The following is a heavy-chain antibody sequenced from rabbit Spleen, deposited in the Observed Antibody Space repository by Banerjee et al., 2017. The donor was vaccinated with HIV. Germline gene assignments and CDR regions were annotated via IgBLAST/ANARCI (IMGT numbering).Heavy chain of an antibody. CDR1: GFSFSSNW. V-gene: IGHV1S45*01. CDR2: IDTNDGDT. CDR3: ARDTGTSFSTYGMDL. Sequence: QEQLEESGGRLVQPGGSLTLTCTVSGFSFSSNWICWVRQAPGKGLEWIACIDTNDGDTDYANWPKGRFTISKTSSTTVTLQMTSLTAADTATYFCARDTGTSFSTYGMDLWGPGTLVTVS. J-gene: IGHJ6*01. D-gene: IGHD8-1*01.